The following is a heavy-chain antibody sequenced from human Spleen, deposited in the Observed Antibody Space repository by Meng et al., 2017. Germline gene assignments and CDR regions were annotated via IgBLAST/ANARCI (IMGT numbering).Heavy chain of an antibody. Sequence: GGSLRLSCAASGFTFSSYWMHWVRQAPGKGLEWVSGISDSGGNTYHADSVKGRFTISRDNSKNTLYLQMNSLRAEDTAVYYCAKGASTFDYWGQGTLVTVSS. CDR2: ISDSGGNT. CDR1: GFTFSSYW. V-gene: IGHV3-23*01. J-gene: IGHJ4*02. CDR3: AKGASTFDY.